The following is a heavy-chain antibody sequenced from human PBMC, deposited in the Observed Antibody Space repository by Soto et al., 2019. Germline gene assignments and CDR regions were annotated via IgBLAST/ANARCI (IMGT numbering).Heavy chain of an antibody. CDR2: IYNSGST. V-gene: IGHV4-59*01. CDR3: ARDRGSGSYYPYYYYAMDV. J-gene: IGHJ6*02. Sequence: PSETLSLTCSVSGGSIDDYYGTWIRQPPGKGLEWIGYIYNSGSTNYNPSLKSRVTISVDTSKNQFSLELRSVTAADTAVYFCARDRGSGSYYPYYYYAMDVWGQGTTVTVSS. CDR1: GGSIDDYY. D-gene: IGHD3-10*01.